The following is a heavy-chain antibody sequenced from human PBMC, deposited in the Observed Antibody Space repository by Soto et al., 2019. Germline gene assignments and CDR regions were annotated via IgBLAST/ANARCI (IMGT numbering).Heavy chain of an antibody. Sequence: ASVKVSCRVSGYTLTELSMHWVRQAPGKGLEWMGGFDPEDGETIYAQKFQGRVTMTEDTSTDTAYMELSSLRSEDTAVYYCATLQHTVEPNFDYWGQGTLVAVSS. D-gene: IGHD1-1*01. CDR1: GYTLTELS. CDR3: ATLQHTVEPNFDY. V-gene: IGHV1-24*01. J-gene: IGHJ4*02. CDR2: FDPEDGET.